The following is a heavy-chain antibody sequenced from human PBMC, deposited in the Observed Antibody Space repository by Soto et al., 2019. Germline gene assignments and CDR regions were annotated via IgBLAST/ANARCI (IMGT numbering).Heavy chain of an antibody. Sequence: QVKLEESGGGLVKPGGSLRLSCAASGFTFSDYYMNWIRQAPGKGLEWVSYIGGSGSHIYYADSMKGRFTISRDNAKNALYLQMNSLRADDTAVYYCGRGGTNGSSRTDDYWGQGTLVSVSS. CDR1: GFTFSDYY. CDR3: GRGGTNGSSRTDDY. CDR2: IGGSGSHI. V-gene: IGHV3-11*01. J-gene: IGHJ4*02. D-gene: IGHD3-10*01.